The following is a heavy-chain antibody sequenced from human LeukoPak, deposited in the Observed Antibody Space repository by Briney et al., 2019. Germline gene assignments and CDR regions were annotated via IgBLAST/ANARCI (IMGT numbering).Heavy chain of an antibody. Sequence: SETLSLTCIVSGGSISSYSWNWIRQSPGKGLEWVGYISRSGTTSYNSSLKSRVTISVDTSKNQFSLKLSSVTAADTAVYYCARDLDCSSTSCSDYWGQGTLVTVSS. CDR1: GGSISSYS. D-gene: IGHD2-2*01. CDR3: ARDLDCSSTSCSDY. V-gene: IGHV4-4*08. J-gene: IGHJ4*02. CDR2: ISRSGTT.